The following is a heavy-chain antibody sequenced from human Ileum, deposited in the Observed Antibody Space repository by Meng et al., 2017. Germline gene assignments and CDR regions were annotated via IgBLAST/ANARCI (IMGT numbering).Heavy chain of an antibody. V-gene: IGHV4-34*01. CDR3: ARVSSMIMVYGGSYFDY. CDR1: GGSFSGYY. J-gene: IGHJ4*02. D-gene: IGHD2-8*01. CDR2: INHSGST. Sequence: QRWGAGLLNPSEARHLPWPVYGGSFSGYYWSLIRQPPGKGLEWIGEINHSGSTNYNPSLKSRVTISVDTSKNQFSLKLSSVTAADTAVYYCARVSSMIMVYGGSYFDYWGQGTLVTVSS.